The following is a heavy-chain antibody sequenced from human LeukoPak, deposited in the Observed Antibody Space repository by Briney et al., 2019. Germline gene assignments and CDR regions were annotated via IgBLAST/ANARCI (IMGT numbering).Heavy chain of an antibody. V-gene: IGHV1-24*01. J-gene: IGHJ4*02. Sequence: GASVKVSCKVSGYTLTELSMHWVRQAPGKGLEWMGGFDPEDGETIYAQKFQGRVTMTEDTSTDTAYMEPSSLRSEDTAVYYCATFFTDRDGYNAAYFDYWGQGTLVTASS. CDR3: ATFFTDRDGYNAAYFDY. CDR1: GYTLTELS. D-gene: IGHD5-24*01. CDR2: FDPEDGET.